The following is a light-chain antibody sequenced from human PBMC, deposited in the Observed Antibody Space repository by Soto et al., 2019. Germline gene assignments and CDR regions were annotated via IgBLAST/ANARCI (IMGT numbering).Light chain of an antibody. Sequence: QSPGTLSLSPGERATLSCMASQSVSIDLAWYQQTPGQAPRLLIYGASTRATGIPVRFSGSASGTEFTLTISSLQSEDFTVYYCQQYNILLLPFCQVTKVDIK. CDR2: GAS. CDR1: QSVSID. V-gene: IGKV3-15*01. J-gene: IGKJ1*01. CDR3: QQYNILLLP.